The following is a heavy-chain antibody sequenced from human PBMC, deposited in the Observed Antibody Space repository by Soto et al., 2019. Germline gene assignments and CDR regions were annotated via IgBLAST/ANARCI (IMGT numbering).Heavy chain of an antibody. V-gene: IGHV3-66*01. CDR3: ARDVSIFGVVSRVD. CDR2: IYSGGST. Sequence: GGSLRLSCAASGFTVSSNYMSWVRQAPGKGLEWVSVIYSGGSTYYADSVKGRFTISRDNSKNTLYLQMNSLRAEDTAVYYCARDVSIFGVVSRVDWGQGTLVTVSS. J-gene: IGHJ4*02. D-gene: IGHD3-3*01. CDR1: GFTVSSNY.